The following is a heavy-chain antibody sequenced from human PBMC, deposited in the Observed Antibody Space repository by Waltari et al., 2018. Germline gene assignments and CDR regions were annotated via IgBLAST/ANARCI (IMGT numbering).Heavy chain of an antibody. D-gene: IGHD3-3*01. CDR1: GGSISSGSYY. CDR3: ARESASNFWSGYSYYYYYMDV. CDR2: IYTSGGT. J-gene: IGHJ6*03. V-gene: IGHV4-61*02. Sequence: QVQLQESGPGLVKPSQTLSLTCTVSGGSISSGSYYWSWIRQPAGKGLEWIGRIYTSGGTNYNPSLKIRVTISVDTSKNQFSLKLSSVTAADTAVYYCARESASNFWSGYSYYYYYMDVWGKGTTVTVSS.